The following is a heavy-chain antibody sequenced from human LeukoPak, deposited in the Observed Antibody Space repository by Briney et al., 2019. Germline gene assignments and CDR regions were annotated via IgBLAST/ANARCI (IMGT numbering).Heavy chain of an antibody. CDR1: GGSISSSSYY. CDR2: IYYSGST. Sequence: PSETLSLTCTVSGGSISSSSYYWGWIRQPPGKGLEWIGSIYYSGSTYYNPSLKSRVTISVDTSKNQFSLKLSSVTAADTAVYYCARHIVVVPAATQRYDAFDIWGQGTMVTVSS. CDR3: ARHIVVVPAATQRYDAFDI. V-gene: IGHV4-39*01. D-gene: IGHD2-2*01. J-gene: IGHJ3*02.